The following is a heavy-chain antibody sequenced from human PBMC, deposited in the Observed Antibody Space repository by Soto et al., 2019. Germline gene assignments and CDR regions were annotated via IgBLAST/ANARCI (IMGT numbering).Heavy chain of an antibody. J-gene: IGHJ3*02. V-gene: IGHV3-23*01. Sequence: GGSLRLSCAASGFTFSSYAMSWVRQAPGKGLEWVSAISGSGGSTYYADSVKGRFTISRDNSKNTLYLQMNSLRAEDTAVYYCAKDGRWARATVTILPNAAFDIWGQGTMVTVSS. CDR2: ISGSGGST. D-gene: IGHD3-3*01. CDR3: AKDGRWARATVTILPNAAFDI. CDR1: GFTFSSYA.